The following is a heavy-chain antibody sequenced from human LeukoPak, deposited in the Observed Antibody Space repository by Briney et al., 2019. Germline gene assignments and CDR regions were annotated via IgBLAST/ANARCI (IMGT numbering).Heavy chain of an antibody. CDR2: ISSSSSYI. Sequence: GGSLRLSCAASGFTFSSYSMNWVRQAPGKGLEWVSPISSSSSYIYYADSVKGRFTISRDNAKNSLYLQMNSLRAEDTAVYYCARDGPPRWNYDSSGYYLPYFDYWGQGTLVTVSS. CDR1: GFTFSSYS. D-gene: IGHD3-22*01. V-gene: IGHV3-21*01. J-gene: IGHJ4*02. CDR3: ARDGPPRWNYDSSGYYLPYFDY.